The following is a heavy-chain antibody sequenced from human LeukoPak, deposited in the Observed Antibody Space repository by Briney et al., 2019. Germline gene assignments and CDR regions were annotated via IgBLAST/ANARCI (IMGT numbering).Heavy chain of an antibody. D-gene: IGHD2-15*01. CDR3: AKGCLCYSELRSCFDP. Sequence: GGSLRLFCAASGHSFSDYAWGWLRQAPGEGVEWGSGMSGSGGTYYAESVRGRFTISRDIAKDTLHLHMDSLRADDTAVYYCAKGCLCYSELRSCFDPWGQGTLVTVSS. CDR1: GHSFSDYA. J-gene: IGHJ5*02. CDR2: MSGSGGT. V-gene: IGHV3-23*01.